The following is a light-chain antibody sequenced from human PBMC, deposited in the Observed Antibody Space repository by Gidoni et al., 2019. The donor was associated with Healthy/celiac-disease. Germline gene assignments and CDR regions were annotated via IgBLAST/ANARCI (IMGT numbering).Light chain of an antibody. CDR3: QQRSNLQST. CDR2: DAS. J-gene: IGKJ5*01. V-gene: IGKV3-11*01. Sequence: EIVWTQSPATMSLSPGDSATLSCRASQSVSSYLAWYQQKPVQPPRLLIYDASIRATGLPARFSGSGSGTVFTLTISSLEPEDFAVYYCQQRSNLQSTFXQXTRLEIK. CDR1: QSVSSY.